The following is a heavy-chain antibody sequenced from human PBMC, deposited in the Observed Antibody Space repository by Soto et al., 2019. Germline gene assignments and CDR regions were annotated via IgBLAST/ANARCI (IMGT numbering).Heavy chain of an antibody. CDR1: GFIFSRYS. CDR3: ARDREGVGAGLF. J-gene: IGHJ3*01. V-gene: IGHV3-21*01. CDR2: ITSYSSYI. Sequence: EVQLVESGGGLVKPGGSLRLSCAASGFIFSRYSMNWVRQAPGKGLEWVSSITSYSSYIYYTDSVKGGFTISRDNAKNSLYLQMSSLRAEDTAVYYCARDREGVGAGLFWGQGTMVTVSS. D-gene: IGHD1-26*01.